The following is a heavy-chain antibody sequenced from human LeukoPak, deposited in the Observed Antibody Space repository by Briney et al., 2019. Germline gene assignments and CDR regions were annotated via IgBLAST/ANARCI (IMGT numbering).Heavy chain of an antibody. J-gene: IGHJ3*02. CDR2: IIPIFGTA. V-gene: IGHV1-69*05. Sequence: ASVKVACKASGGTFSSYAISWVRQAPGQGLEWMGGIIPIFGTANYAQKFQGRVTITTDESTSTAYMELSSLSSEDTAVYYCARADCGGDCNDAFDIWGQGTMVTVSS. CDR1: GGTFSSYA. D-gene: IGHD2-21*02. CDR3: ARADCGGDCNDAFDI.